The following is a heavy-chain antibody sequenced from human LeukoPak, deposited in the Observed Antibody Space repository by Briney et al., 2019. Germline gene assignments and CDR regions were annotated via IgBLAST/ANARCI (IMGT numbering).Heavy chain of an antibody. CDR1: GYTFTGYY. V-gene: IGHV1-2*02. CDR3: ARAYSGYEAFDY. Sequence: ASVKVSCKASGYTFTGYYIHWVRQTPGQGLEWMGWINPNSGGTNYAQKFQGRVTMTRDTSTTYMELSRLTSDDTAVYYCARAYSGYEAFDYWRQGALVTVSS. J-gene: IGHJ4*02. D-gene: IGHD5-12*01. CDR2: INPNSGGT.